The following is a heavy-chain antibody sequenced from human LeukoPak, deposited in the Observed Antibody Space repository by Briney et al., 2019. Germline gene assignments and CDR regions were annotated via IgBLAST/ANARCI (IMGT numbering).Heavy chain of an antibody. J-gene: IGHJ4*02. CDR2: IYYSGST. Sequence: SETLSLTCTVSGGSISSYYWSWIRQPPGKGLEWIGYIYYSGSTNYNPSLKSRVTISVDTSKNQFSLKLCSVTAADTAVYYCARGAVAAPNFDYWGQGTLVTVSS. V-gene: IGHV4-59*01. CDR1: GGSISSYY. D-gene: IGHD6-19*01. CDR3: ARGAVAAPNFDY.